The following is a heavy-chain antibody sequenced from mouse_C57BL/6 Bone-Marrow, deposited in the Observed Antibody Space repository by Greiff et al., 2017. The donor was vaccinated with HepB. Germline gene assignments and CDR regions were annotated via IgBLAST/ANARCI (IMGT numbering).Heavy chain of an antibody. CDR1: GFTFSDYY. D-gene: IGHD2-4*01. CDR2: ISNGGGST. CDR3: ARHLYYDYDMFAY. Sequence: EVMLVESGGGLVQPGGSLKLSCAASGFTFSDYYMYWVRQTPEKRLEWVAYISNGGGSTYYPDTVKGRFTISRDNAKNTLYLQMSLLKSEDTAMYYCARHLYYDYDMFAYWGQGTLVTVSA. J-gene: IGHJ3*01. V-gene: IGHV5-12*01.